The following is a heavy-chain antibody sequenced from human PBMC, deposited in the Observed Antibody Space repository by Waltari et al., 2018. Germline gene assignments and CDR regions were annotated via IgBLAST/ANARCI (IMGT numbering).Heavy chain of an antibody. Sequence: QVQLQESGPGLVKPSETLSLTCTGSGGSISSYSWNWIRQPAGKGLEWIGRIRTSGGTDYSPSLMSRVTVSKATSKNQVSLRLPSVTAADSAMYYCASHDFSKSAVGYWGQGTLVTVSS. V-gene: IGHV4-4*07. J-gene: IGHJ4*02. CDR3: ASHDFSKSAVGY. CDR2: IRTSGGT. D-gene: IGHD4-4*01. CDR1: GGSISSYS.